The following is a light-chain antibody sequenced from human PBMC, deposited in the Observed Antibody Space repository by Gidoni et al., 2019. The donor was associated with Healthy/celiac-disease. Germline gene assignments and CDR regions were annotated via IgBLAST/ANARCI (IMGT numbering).Light chain of an antibody. V-gene: IGKV4-1*01. Sequence: DIVMTQSPDSLAVSLGERATINSNSSQSVLYSSNNKNYLAWYQQKPGQPPKLLIYWASTRECGVPDRFSGSGSGTDFTLTISSLQAEDGAVYYCQQYNSTPYTFGQGTKLEIK. J-gene: IGKJ2*01. CDR2: WAS. CDR1: QSVLYSSNNKNY. CDR3: QQYNSTPYT.